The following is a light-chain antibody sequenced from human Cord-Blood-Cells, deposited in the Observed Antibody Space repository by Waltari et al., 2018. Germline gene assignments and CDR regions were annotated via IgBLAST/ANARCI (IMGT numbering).Light chain of an antibody. CDR2: DVS. Sequence: QSALTQPASVSGSPGQSITISCTGTRSDVGGYNYVSWYQKHPVKAPKLMIYDVSNRPSGVSNRFSGSKSGNTASLTISGLQAEDEADYYCSSYTSSSTLYVFGTGTKVTVL. V-gene: IGLV2-14*01. J-gene: IGLJ1*01. CDR3: SSYTSSSTLYV. CDR1: RSDVGGYNY.